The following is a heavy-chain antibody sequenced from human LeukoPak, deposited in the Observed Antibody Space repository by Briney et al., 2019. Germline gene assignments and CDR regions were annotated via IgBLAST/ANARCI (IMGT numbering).Heavy chain of an antibody. CDR1: GGSFSGYY. CDR3: ARVPSNDYVWGSYRPTYFDY. V-gene: IGHV4-34*01. D-gene: IGHD3-16*02. CDR2: FNHSRST. J-gene: IGHJ4*02. Sequence: SETLSLTCAVYGGSFSGYYWSWIRQPPGKGLEWIGEFNHSRSTNYNPSLKSRVTISVDTSKNQFSLKLSSVTAADTAVYYCARVPSNDYVWGSYRPTYFDYWGQGTLVTVSS.